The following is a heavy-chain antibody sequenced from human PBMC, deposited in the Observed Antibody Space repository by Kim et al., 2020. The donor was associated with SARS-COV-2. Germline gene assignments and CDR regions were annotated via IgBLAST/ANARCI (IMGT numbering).Heavy chain of an antibody. D-gene: IGHD3-9*01. CDR3: ARTHEKYDSGYDP. CDR1: GGSISRGDSC. CDR2: TYYTGGT. Sequence: SETLSLTCTVSGGSISRGDSCWSWIRQSPGKGLEWIGYTYYTGGTWYNPSLKSRLTISVDKSNNQFSLTLSSVTAADTAVYYCARTHEKYDSGYDPWGQGTLVIVSS. V-gene: IGHV4-30-4*01. J-gene: IGHJ5*02.